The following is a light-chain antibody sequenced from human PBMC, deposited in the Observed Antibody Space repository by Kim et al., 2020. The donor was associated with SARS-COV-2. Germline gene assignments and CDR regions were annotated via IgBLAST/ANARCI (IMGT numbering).Light chain of an antibody. CDR3: QAWDNSAGV. CDR2: QDS. J-gene: IGLJ1*01. CDR1: GLGNKY. V-gene: IGLV3-1*01. Sequence: SVSPGQTASITCYGDGLGNKYASWYQQRSGQSPVLVIYQDSKRPSGIPERFSGSNSGNTATLTISGTQAMDEADYYCQAWDNSAGVFGTGTKVTVL.